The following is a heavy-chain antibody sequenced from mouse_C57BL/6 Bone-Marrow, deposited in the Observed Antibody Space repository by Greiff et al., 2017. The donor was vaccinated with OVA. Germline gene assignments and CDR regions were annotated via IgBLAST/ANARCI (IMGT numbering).Heavy chain of an antibody. V-gene: IGHV1-55*01. J-gene: IGHJ2*01. Sequence: QVQLQQPGAELVKPGASVKMSCTASCYTFTSSWLTLVKQRPGQGLEWLGDIYPGSGSTNYNEKFKSKATLTVYTSSSTAYMQLSSRTAEDSAGDYCARGGTTGVANWGQGTTLKGSS. CDR1: CYTFTSSW. D-gene: IGHD1-1*01. CDR2: IYPGSGST. CDR3: ARGGTTGVAN.